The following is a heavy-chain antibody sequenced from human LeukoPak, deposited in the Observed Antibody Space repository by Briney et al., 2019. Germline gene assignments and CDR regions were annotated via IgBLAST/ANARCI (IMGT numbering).Heavy chain of an antibody. CDR3: ARGSTAITGAFDAFDI. Sequence: SQTLSLTCTVSGVSISSGGYYWSWIRQPPGKGLEWIGYIYHSGSTYYNPSLKSRVTISVDRSKNQFSLKLSSVTAADTAVYYCARGSTAITGAFDAFDIWGQGTMVTVSS. CDR2: IYHSGST. V-gene: IGHV4-30-2*01. D-gene: IGHD1-20*01. CDR1: GVSISSGGYY. J-gene: IGHJ3*02.